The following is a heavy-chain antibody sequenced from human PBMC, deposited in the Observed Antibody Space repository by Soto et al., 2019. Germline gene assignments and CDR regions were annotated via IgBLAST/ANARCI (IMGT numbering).Heavy chain of an antibody. Sequence: GESLKISCKGSEYSFTSYWIGWVRQMPGKGLELMGIIYPGDSDTRYSPSFQGKVTISADKSNTPAYLQWSSLKASNTAMYDCARPKVGRYSSSSDAFDIWGQGTMVTVSS. CDR2: IYPGDSDT. V-gene: IGHV5-51*01. CDR1: EYSFTSYW. CDR3: ARPKVGRYSSSSDAFDI. J-gene: IGHJ3*02. D-gene: IGHD6-6*01.